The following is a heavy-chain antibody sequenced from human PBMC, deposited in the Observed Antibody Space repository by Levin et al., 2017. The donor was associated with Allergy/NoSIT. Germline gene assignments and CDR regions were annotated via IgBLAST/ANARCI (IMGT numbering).Heavy chain of an antibody. V-gene: IGHV1-2*02. CDR2: INPNSGDT. J-gene: IGHJ4*02. D-gene: IGHD6-13*01. CDR3: AREVEDAALN. CDR1: GYTFTAYY. Sequence: ASVKVSCKASGYTFTAYYMHWVRQAPGQGLEWMGWINPNSGDTNYAQKFQGSVTMTRDTSISTAYMELSRLRSDDTAVYFCAREVEDAALNWGLGTLVTVSA.